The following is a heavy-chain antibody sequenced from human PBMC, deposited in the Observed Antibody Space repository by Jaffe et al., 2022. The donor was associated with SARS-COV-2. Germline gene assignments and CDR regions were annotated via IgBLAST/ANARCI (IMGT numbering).Heavy chain of an antibody. V-gene: IGHV3-9*01. CDR1: GFTFDDYA. Sequence: EVQLVESGGGLVQPGRSLRLSCAASGFTFDDYAMHWVRQAPGKGLEWVSGISWNSGSIGYADSVKGRFTISRDNAKNSLYLQMNSLRAEDTALYYCAKDLTTVTRGPFDYWGQGTLVTVSS. CDR2: ISWNSGSI. D-gene: IGHD4-17*01. J-gene: IGHJ4*02. CDR3: AKDLTTVTRGPFDY.